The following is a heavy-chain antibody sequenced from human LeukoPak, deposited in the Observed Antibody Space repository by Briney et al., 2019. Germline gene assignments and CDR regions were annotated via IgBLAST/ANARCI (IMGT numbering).Heavy chain of an antibody. D-gene: IGHD3-10*02. CDR1: GFTFSSYG. CDR2: ISSGSSFM. J-gene: IGHJ6*04. Sequence: GGSLRLSCATSGFTFSSYGMHWVRQAPGKGLEWVSSISSGSSFMYYADSVKGRFTISRDNAKNSLYLQMNSLRAEDTAVYYCAELGITMIGGVWGKGTTVTISS. V-gene: IGHV3-21*01. CDR3: AELGITMIGGV.